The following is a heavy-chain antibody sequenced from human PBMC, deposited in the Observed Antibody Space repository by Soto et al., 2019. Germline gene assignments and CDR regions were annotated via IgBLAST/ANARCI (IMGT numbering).Heavy chain of an antibody. V-gene: IGHV1-2*02. CDR2: INPNSGGT. CDR1: GGTFSSYA. Sequence: QVQLVQSGAEVKKPGSSVKVSCKASGGTFSSYAISWVRQAPGQGLEWMGWINPNSGGTNYAQKFQGRVTMTRDTSISTAYMELSRLRSDDTAVYYCARSHQPSGWFDPWGQGTLVTVSS. D-gene: IGHD1-26*01. J-gene: IGHJ5*02. CDR3: ARSHQPSGWFDP.